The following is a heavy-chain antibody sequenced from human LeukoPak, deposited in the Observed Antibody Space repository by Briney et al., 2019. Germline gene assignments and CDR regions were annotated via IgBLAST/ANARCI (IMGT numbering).Heavy chain of an antibody. CDR3: ARHVGGYDLFDY. CDR1: GGSISSYY. V-gene: IGHV4-59*08. Sequence: PSETLSLTCTVSGGSISSYYWSWIRQPPGKGLEWIGYIYYSGTTNYNPSLKSRVTISVDTSKNQFSLKLSSVTAADTAVHYCARHVGGYDLFDYRGQGTLVTVSS. CDR2: IYYSGTT. D-gene: IGHD5-12*01. J-gene: IGHJ4*02.